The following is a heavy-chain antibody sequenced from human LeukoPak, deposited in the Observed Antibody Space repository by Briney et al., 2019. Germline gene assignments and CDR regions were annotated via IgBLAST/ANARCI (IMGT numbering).Heavy chain of an antibody. J-gene: IGHJ6*01. D-gene: IGHD4-17*01. CDR2: ISYDGSNK. CDR1: GFTFSSYG. CDR3: AKDPPYDGDYYYYDGMDV. Sequence: GGSLRLSCAASGFTFSSYGMHWVRQAPGKGLEWVAVISYDGSNKYYADSVKGRFTISRDNSKNTLYLHMNSLRAEATAVYYCAKDPPYDGDYYYYDGMDVWGQGTTVTVSS. V-gene: IGHV3-30*18.